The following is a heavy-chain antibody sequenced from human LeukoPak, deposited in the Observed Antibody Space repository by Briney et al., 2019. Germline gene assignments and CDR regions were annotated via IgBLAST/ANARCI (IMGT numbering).Heavy chain of an antibody. Sequence: GDSLKISCQGSGYSFIDYRIGWVRQMPGKGLEWMAVIYPGDSRTRYNPSFQGQVTISADKSINTAYLEWNSLKASDTALYYCACRMFASNWFQPWGQGTLVTVSS. D-gene: IGHD3-10*02. V-gene: IGHV5-51*01. CDR1: GYSFIDYR. CDR3: ACRMFASNWFQP. CDR2: IYPGDSRT. J-gene: IGHJ5*02.